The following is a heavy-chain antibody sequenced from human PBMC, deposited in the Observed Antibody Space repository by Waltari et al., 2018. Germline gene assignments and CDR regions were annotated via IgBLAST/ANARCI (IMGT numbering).Heavy chain of an antibody. V-gene: IGHV4-59*08. J-gene: IGHJ6*03. CDR3: AKWYYYYMDV. D-gene: IGHD2-15*01. CDR2: IYYSGST. Sequence: QVQLQESGAGLVKPSETLSLTCSVFGDAISRYYWSWIRQPPGKGLEWIGYIYYSGSTNYNPSLKSRVTISGDTSKNQFSLKLSSVTAADTAVYYCAKWYYYYMDVWGKGTTVTISS. CDR1: GDAISRYY.